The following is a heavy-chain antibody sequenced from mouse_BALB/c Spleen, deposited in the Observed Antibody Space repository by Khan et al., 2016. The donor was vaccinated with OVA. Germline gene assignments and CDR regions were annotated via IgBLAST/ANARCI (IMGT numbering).Heavy chain of an antibody. V-gene: IGHV1-5*01. J-gene: IGHJ3*01. CDR2: IYPGNSDT. CDR3: ARGGYSSFAY. CDR1: GYSFTSYL. Sequence: EVQLQESGTVLARPGASVKMSCKASGYSFTSYLLHWVNQRPGQGLEWIGDIYPGNSDTTYNPKFKDKAKLTAGTSAHTAYLELSSLTNEDSSDYYCARGGYSSFAYWGQGTLVTVSA. D-gene: IGHD1-3*01.